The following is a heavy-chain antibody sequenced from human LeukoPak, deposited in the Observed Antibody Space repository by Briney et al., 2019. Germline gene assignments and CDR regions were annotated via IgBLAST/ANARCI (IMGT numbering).Heavy chain of an antibody. CDR3: ARDLNDLLQNYRSTWYPADY. J-gene: IGHJ4*02. CDR1: GFTFSTYG. CDR2: IWFDGSNK. V-gene: IGHV3-33*01. Sequence: GGSLRLSCAASGFTFSTYGMHWVRQAPGRGLEWVAVIWFDGSNKYNADSVRGRFTISRDNSKNTLYLEMNSLRDEDTAVYYCARDLNDLLQNYRSTWYPADYWGQGTLVTVSS. D-gene: IGHD6-13*01.